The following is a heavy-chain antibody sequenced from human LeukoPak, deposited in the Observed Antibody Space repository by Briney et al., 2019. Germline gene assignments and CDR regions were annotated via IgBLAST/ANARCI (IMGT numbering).Heavy chain of an antibody. V-gene: IGHV3-21*01. CDR2: ISSSSSYI. J-gene: IGHJ3*02. CDR1: GFTFSSYS. D-gene: IGHD3-9*01. Sequence: GGSLRLPCAASGFTFSSYSMNWVRQAPGKGLEWVSSISSSSSYIYYADSVKGRFTISRDNAKNSLYLQMNSLRAEDTAVYYCARFWLRAFDIWGQGTMVTVSS. CDR3: ARFWLRAFDI.